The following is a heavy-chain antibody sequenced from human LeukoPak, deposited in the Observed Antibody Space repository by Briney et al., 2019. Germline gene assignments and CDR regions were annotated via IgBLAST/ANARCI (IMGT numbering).Heavy chain of an antibody. D-gene: IGHD1-26*01. CDR2: IYYTGST. J-gene: IGHJ4*02. CDR1: GGSISNTSYY. Sequence: SETLSLTCSVSGGSISNTSYYWGWIRQPPGKGLEWIGSIYYTGSTYYTPSLRSRITISVDKSKNQFSLRLNSVTAADTAVYFCARGAPPGDYWSQGTLVTVSS. CDR3: ARGAPPGDY. V-gene: IGHV4-39*01.